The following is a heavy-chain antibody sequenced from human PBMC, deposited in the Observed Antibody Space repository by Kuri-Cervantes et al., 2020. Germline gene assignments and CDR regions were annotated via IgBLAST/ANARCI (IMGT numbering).Heavy chain of an antibody. CDR2: IIPIFGTA. J-gene: IGHJ4*02. CDR1: GGTFSRYA. V-gene: IGHV1-69*05. Sequence: SVKVSRKASGGTFSRYAISWVRQAPGQGLEWMGGIIPIFGTANYAQKFQGRVTITTDESTSTAYMELSSLRSEDTAVYYCARGQRGYSYVLDYWGQGTLVTVSS. D-gene: IGHD5-18*01. CDR3: ARGQRGYSYVLDY.